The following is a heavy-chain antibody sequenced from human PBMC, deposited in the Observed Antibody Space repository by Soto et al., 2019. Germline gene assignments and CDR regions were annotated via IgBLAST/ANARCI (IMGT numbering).Heavy chain of an antibody. CDR1: GFTFSSYA. V-gene: IGHV3-30-3*01. CDR3: GRDFRPYRYSSGEWDV. J-gene: IGHJ6*02. Sequence: QVQLVESGGGVVQPGRSLRLSCAASGFTFSSYAMHWVRQAPGKGLEWVAVISYDGSNKYYADSVKGRFTISRDNSKNTLYLQMNSLRAEDTAVYYCGRDFRPYRYSSGEWDVWGQGTTVTVSS. CDR2: ISYDGSNK. D-gene: IGHD6-19*01.